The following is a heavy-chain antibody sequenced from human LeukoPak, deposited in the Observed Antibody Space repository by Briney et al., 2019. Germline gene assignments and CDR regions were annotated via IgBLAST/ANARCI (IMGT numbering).Heavy chain of an antibody. CDR3: ARGRVRYGSGSYQY. V-gene: IGHV4-34*01. CDR1: GGSFSGYY. J-gene: IGHJ4*02. D-gene: IGHD3-10*01. CDR2: INHSGST. Sequence: SGTLSLTCAVSGGSFSGYYWSWIRQPPGKGLEWIGEINHSGSTNYNPSLKSRVTISVDTSKNQFSLKLSTVTAADTAVYYCARGRVRYGSGSYQYWGQGTLVTVSS.